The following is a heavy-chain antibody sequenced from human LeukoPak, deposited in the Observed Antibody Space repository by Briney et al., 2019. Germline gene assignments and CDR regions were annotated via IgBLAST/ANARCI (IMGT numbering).Heavy chain of an antibody. V-gene: IGHV1-46*01. Sequence: ASVTVSCKASGYTFTSYYMHWVRQAPGQGLEWMGIINPSGGGTSYAQNFQGRVTMTWDTSTSTVYMELSGLRSEDTAVYYCARADDLVVFDIWGQGTMVTISS. CDR1: GYTFTSYY. D-gene: IGHD2-21*01. CDR2: INPSGGGT. CDR3: ARADDLVVFDI. J-gene: IGHJ3*02.